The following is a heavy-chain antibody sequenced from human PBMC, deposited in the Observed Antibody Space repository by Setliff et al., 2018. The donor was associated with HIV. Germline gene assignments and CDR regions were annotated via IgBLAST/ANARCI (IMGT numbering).Heavy chain of an antibody. D-gene: IGHD4-17*01. CDR3: ARDRPPSTVDMLGAFDR. CDR1: RGSISRYY. J-gene: IGHJ3*02. V-gene: IGHV4-59*01. Sequence: SETLSLTCTVSRGSISRYYWSWIRQPPGKGLEWCGYIYYTGTTKYNPSLKSRVTMSVDTSKNQLSLKLSSLTAADTAVYYCARDRPPSTVDMLGAFDRWGQGTMVTVSS. CDR2: IYYTGTT.